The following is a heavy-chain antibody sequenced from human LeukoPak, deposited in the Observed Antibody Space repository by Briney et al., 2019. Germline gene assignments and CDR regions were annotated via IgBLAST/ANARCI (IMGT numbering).Heavy chain of an antibody. J-gene: IGHJ5*02. D-gene: IGHD2-15*01. CDR1: GGSISTNSHY. CDR3: ARRLVGEVAAKRFDP. V-gene: IGHV4-39*07. CDR2: INHSGST. Sequence: SETLSLTCKVSGGSISTNSHYWGWIRQPPGKGLEWIGEINHSGSTNYNPSLKSRVTISVDTSKNQFSLKLSSVTAADTAVYYCARRLVGEVAAKRFDPWGQGTLVTVSS.